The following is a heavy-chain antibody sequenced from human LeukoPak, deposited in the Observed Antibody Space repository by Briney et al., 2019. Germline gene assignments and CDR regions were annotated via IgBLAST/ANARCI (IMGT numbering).Heavy chain of an antibody. Sequence: ASVKVSCKASGYTFNNYAVSWVRQAPGQGLEWMGCIYPYNGNTNHAKNVQGRVTMTTDTSTNTAYMELMSLRSDDTAVYYCAREGDYFGSGSCSKDWGQGTLVTVSS. CDR1: GYTFNNYA. J-gene: IGHJ4*02. D-gene: IGHD3-10*01. CDR2: IYPYNGNT. V-gene: IGHV1-18*01. CDR3: AREGDYFGSGSCSKD.